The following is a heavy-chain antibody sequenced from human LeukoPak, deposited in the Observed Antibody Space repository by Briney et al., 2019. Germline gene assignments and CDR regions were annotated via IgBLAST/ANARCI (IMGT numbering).Heavy chain of an antibody. Sequence: SVKVSCKASGGTFSSYAISWVRQAPGQGLEWMGGITPIFGTANYAQKFQGRVTITTDESTSTAYMELSSLRSEDTAVYYCASTIAAAGNYYYYYMDVWGKGTTVTVSS. J-gene: IGHJ6*03. V-gene: IGHV1-69*05. CDR3: ASTIAAAGNYYYYYMDV. CDR2: ITPIFGTA. CDR1: GGTFSSYA. D-gene: IGHD6-13*01.